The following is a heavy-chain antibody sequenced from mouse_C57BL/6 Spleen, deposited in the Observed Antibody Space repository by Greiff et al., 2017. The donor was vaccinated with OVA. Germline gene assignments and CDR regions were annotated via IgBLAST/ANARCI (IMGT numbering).Heavy chain of an antibody. J-gene: IGHJ3*01. CDR1: GFTFSDYG. D-gene: IGHD2-4*01. V-gene: IGHV5-17*01. Sequence: EVQLKESGGGLVKPGGSLKLSCAASGFTFSDYGMHWVRQAPEKGLEWVAYISSGSSTIYYADTVKGRFTISRDNAKNTLFLQMTSLRSEDTAMYYCARPIYYDYDVGFAYWGQGTLVTVSA. CDR2: ISSGSSTI. CDR3: ARPIYYDYDVGFAY.